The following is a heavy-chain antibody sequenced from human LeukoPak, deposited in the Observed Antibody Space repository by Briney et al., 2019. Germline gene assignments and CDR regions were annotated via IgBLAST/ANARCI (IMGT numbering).Heavy chain of an antibody. CDR3: FGGPRGYYFDY. Sequence: GESLKISCQGSGYSFTSYWIGWVRQLPGKGLEWMGIMYPGDSDTRYSPSFQGQVTISADKSISTAYLQWSSLKASDTAMYYCFGGPRGYYFDYWGQGTLVTVSS. D-gene: IGHD3-16*01. CDR1: GYSFTSYW. CDR2: MYPGDSDT. V-gene: IGHV5-51*01. J-gene: IGHJ4*02.